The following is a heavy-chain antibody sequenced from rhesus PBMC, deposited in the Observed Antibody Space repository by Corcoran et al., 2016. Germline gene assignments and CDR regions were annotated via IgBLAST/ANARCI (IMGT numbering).Heavy chain of an antibody. D-gene: IGHD6-25*01. CDR2: IYVGSGST. Sequence: QVQLQESGPGLVKPSETLSLTCAVPGGSLSRNYLSWILPFPGTGLEWIGYIYVGSGSTSYNPSLKSRVTISTDTSKNQFSLKLSSVTAADTAVYYCARLGRSGSWYFDLWGPGTPITISS. CDR1: GGSLSRNY. J-gene: IGHJ2*01. CDR3: ARLGRSGSWYFDL. V-gene: IGHV4-147*01.